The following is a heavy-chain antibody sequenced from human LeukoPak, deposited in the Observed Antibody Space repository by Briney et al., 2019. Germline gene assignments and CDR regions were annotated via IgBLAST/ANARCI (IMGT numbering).Heavy chain of an antibody. D-gene: IGHD6-25*01. Sequence: GGSLRLSCAASGFTFSSYGMSWVRQAPGKGLEWVSGITGRGENIYYAGSVKGRFTISGDNSKNTLYLQMNSLRAEDTAVYYCAKDRRLAAFDYGGQGTLVTVSS. J-gene: IGHJ4*02. CDR1: GFTFSSYG. V-gene: IGHV3-23*01. CDR2: ITGRGENI. CDR3: AKDRRLAAFDY.